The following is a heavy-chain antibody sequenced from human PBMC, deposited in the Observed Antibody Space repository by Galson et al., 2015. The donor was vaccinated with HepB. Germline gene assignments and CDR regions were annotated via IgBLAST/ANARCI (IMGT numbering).Heavy chain of an antibody. CDR1: GFTFSSYG. J-gene: IGHJ5*02. CDR3: ARDLGPWNYVFGDNNNWFDP. V-gene: IGHV3-33*01. CDR2: IWYDGSNK. D-gene: IGHD1-7*01. Sequence: SLRLSCAASGFTFSSYGMHWVRQAPGKGLEWVAVIWYDGSNKYYADSVKGRFTISRDNSKNTLYLQMNSLRTEDTAVYYCARDLGPWNYVFGDNNNWFDPWGQGTLVTVSS.